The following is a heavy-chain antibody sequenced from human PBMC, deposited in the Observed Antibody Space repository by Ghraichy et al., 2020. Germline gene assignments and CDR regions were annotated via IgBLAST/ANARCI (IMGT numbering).Heavy chain of an antibody. CDR2: IYNTGYT. CDR3: ARGRYDRGFDL. V-gene: IGHV4-61*08. J-gene: IGHJ4*02. CDR1: GVYDRGDAYY. Sequence: SQTLSLPCSVSGVYDRGDAYYWTWVRQSPGRRPQWIGEIYNTGYTDYDPSLRSRVTMSVDMSKKQFFLRMKSVTAADTAVYFCARGRYDRGFDLWGQGMQVIVSS. D-gene: IGHD5-12*01.